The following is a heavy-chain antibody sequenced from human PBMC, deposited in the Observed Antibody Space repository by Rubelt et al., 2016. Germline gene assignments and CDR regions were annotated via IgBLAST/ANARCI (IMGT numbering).Heavy chain of an antibody. CDR2: INPNSGGT. V-gene: IGHV1-2*02. CDR1: GGTFSSYA. D-gene: IGHD1-7*01. Sequence: QVQLVQSGAEVKKPGSSVKVSCKASGGTFSSYAISWVRQAPGQGLEWMGWINPNSGGTNFARKFQGRVTMTRDTSISTAYMELSRLRSDDTAVYYCARDDWNYGEDAFDIWGQGTMVTVSS. J-gene: IGHJ3*02. CDR3: ARDDWNYGEDAFDI.